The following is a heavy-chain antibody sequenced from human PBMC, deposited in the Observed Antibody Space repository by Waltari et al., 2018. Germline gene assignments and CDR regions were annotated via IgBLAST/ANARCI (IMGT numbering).Heavy chain of an antibody. D-gene: IGHD6-19*01. CDR1: GGTFSSYA. CDR3: ARSPSSGWYKPHYYYYMDV. V-gene: IGHV1-69*12. Sequence: QVQLVQSGAEVKKPGSSVKVSCKASGGTFSSYAISWVRQAPGQGLEWMGGIIPIFGTANYAQKCQGRVTITADESTSTAYMELSSLRSEDTAVYYCARSPSSGWYKPHYYYYMDVWGKGTTVTVSS. CDR2: IIPIFGTA. J-gene: IGHJ6*03.